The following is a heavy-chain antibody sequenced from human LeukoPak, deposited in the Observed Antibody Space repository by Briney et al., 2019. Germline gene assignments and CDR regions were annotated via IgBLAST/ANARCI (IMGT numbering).Heavy chain of an antibody. CDR2: VNHSGYT. CDR1: GGSISDSYYY. J-gene: IGHJ4*02. Sequence: PSETLSLTCTVSGGSISDSYYYWGWIRQTPGKGLEWIGEVNHSGYTNMNPSLKSRVTISVDTSKNQFSLMLTSVTAADTAVYFCARMTTGHDYWGQGTLVTVSS. D-gene: IGHD4-17*01. CDR3: ARMTTGHDY. V-gene: IGHV4-39*07.